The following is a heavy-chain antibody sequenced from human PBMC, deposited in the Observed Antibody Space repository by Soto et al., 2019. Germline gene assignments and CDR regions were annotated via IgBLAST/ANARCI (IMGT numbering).Heavy chain of an antibody. CDR1: GFTFSSYA. D-gene: IGHD3-22*01. CDR3: ARDPGYDSSGYYGGGYFDY. J-gene: IGHJ4*02. V-gene: IGHV3-30-3*01. CDR2: ISYDGSNK. Sequence: QVQLVESGGGVVQPGRSLRLSCAASGFTFSSYAMHWVRQAPGKGLEWVAVISYDGSNKYYADSVKGRFTISRDNSKNTLYLQMNSLRAEDTAVYYCARDPGYDSSGYYGGGYFDYWGQGTLVTVSS.